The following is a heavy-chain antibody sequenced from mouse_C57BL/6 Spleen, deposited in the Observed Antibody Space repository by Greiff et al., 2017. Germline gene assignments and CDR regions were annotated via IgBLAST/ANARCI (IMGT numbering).Heavy chain of an antibody. CDR2: IDPPDSYT. J-gene: IGHJ2*01. D-gene: IGHD1-1*01. CDR1: GYTFTSYW. Sequence: QVQLQQPGAELVKPGASVQLSCKASGYTFTSYWMQWVKQRPGQGLEWIGEIDPPDSYTNYNQKFKGKATLTVETSSSTAYMQLSSLTSEDSAVYYCAREWGTALVADYWGQGTTLTVSS. CDR3: AREWGTALVADY. V-gene: IGHV1-50*01.